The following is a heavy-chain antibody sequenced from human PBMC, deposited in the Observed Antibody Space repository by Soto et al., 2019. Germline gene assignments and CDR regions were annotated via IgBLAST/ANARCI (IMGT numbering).Heavy chain of an antibody. J-gene: IGHJ3*02. CDR2: IYYSGST. V-gene: IGHV4-31*03. D-gene: IGHD2-2*01. CDR3: ARDPSYCISTSCYGAFDI. Sequence: SETLSLTCTFSGCSISSGGYYWSWIRQHPGKGLEWIGYIYYSGSTYYNPSLKSRVTISVDTSKNQFSLKLSSVTAADTAVYYCARDPSYCISTSCYGAFDIWGQGTMVTVSS. CDR1: GCSISSGGYY.